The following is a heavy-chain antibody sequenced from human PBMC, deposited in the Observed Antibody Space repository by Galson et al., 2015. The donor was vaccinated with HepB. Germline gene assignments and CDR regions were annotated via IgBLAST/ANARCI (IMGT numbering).Heavy chain of an antibody. V-gene: IGHV3-53*01. CDR1: GFTVSSNY. D-gene: IGHD3-10*01. CDR3: ARGYYATFYYGMDV. J-gene: IGHJ6*02. Sequence: SLRLSCAASGFTVSSNYMSWVRQAPGKGLEWVSVIYSGGSTYYADSVKGRFTISRDNSKNTLYLQMNSLRAEDTAVYYRARGYYATFYYGMDVWGQGTTVTVSS. CDR2: IYSGGST.